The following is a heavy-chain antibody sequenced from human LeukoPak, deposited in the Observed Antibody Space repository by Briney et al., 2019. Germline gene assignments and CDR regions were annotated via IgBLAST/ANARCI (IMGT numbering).Heavy chain of an antibody. Sequence: SETLSHTCTVSGGSVSSGSYYWSWIRQPPGKGLEWIGYIYYSGSTNYNPSLKSRVTISVDTSKNQFSLKLSSVTAADTAVYYCARESEIQSLDYWGQGTLVTVSS. CDR3: ARESEIQSLDY. J-gene: IGHJ4*02. CDR2: IYYSGST. D-gene: IGHD4-11*01. V-gene: IGHV4-61*01. CDR1: GGSVSSGSYY.